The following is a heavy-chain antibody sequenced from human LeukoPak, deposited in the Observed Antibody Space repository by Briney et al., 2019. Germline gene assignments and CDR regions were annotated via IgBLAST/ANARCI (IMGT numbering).Heavy chain of an antibody. CDR1: GFTFSNYW. Sequence: GGSLRLSCAASGFTFSNYWMTWVRQAPGKGLEGVAHINQDGSKEYYMDSVKARFTISRDNAKNSLSLQMNSLRAEDTAVYYCVQDGGVSGYDLLDYWGQGTLVTVSS. V-gene: IGHV3-7*01. CDR3: VQDGGVSGYDLLDY. CDR2: INQDGSKE. D-gene: IGHD5-12*01. J-gene: IGHJ4*02.